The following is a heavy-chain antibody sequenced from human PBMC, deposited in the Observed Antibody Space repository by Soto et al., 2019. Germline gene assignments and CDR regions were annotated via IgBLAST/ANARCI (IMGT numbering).Heavy chain of an antibody. Sequence: GGSLRLSCAASGFTFSNAWMNWVRQAPGKGLEWVSRIKSKTDGGTTDYAAPVKGRFTISRDDSKNTLYLQMNSLKTEDTAVYYCTTKTYYYDSSGYTIYFDYWGQGTLVTVSS. CDR3: TTKTYYYDSSGYTIYFDY. D-gene: IGHD3-22*01. CDR1: GFTFSNAW. J-gene: IGHJ4*02. V-gene: IGHV3-15*07. CDR2: IKSKTDGGTT.